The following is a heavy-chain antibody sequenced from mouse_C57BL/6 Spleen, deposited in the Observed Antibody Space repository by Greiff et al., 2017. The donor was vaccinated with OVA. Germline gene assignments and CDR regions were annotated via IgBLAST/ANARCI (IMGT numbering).Heavy chain of an antibody. V-gene: IGHV1-64*01. J-gene: IGHJ1*03. CDR2: IHPNSGST. CDR3: ARFPYDYDDGSYWYFDV. CDR1: GYTFTSYW. Sequence: QVQLKQPGAELVKPGASVKLSCKASGYTFTSYWMHWVKQRPGQGLEWIGMIHPNSGSTNYNEKFKSKATLTVDKSSSTAYMQLSSLTSEDSAVYYCARFPYDYDDGSYWYFDVWGTGTTVTVSS. D-gene: IGHD2-4*01.